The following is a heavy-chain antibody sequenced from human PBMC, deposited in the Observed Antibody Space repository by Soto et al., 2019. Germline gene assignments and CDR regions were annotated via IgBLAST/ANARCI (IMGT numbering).Heavy chain of an antibody. V-gene: IGHV3-30-3*01. Sequence: QVQLVESGGGVVQPGRSLRLSCAASGFTFSSYAMHWVRQAPGKGLEWVAVISYDGSNKYYADSVKGRFTISRDNSKTTLYLQMNSLRAEDTAVCYCARGIGYCTNGVCQVYGMDVWGQGTTVTVSS. J-gene: IGHJ6*02. CDR3: ARGIGYCTNGVCQVYGMDV. CDR1: GFTFSSYA. CDR2: ISYDGSNK. D-gene: IGHD2-8*01.